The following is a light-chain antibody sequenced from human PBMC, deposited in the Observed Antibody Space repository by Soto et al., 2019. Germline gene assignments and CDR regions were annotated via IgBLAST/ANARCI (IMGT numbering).Light chain of an antibody. V-gene: IGLV2-23*01. CDR2: EGS. CDR1: SSDVGSYNL. CDR3: CSYAGSCTYYV. J-gene: IGLJ1*01. Sequence: QSVLTQPASVSGSPGQSITISCTGTSSDVGSYNLVSWYQQHPGKAPKLMIYEGSKRPSGVSNRFSGSKSGNTASLTISGLQAEDEADYYCCSYAGSCTYYVFGTGTKVTVL.